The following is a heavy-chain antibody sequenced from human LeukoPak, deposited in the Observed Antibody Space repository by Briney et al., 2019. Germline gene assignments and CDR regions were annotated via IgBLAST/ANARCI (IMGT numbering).Heavy chain of an antibody. V-gene: IGHV3-9*01. CDR3: AIAARRGDFDY. CDR2: ISWNSGSI. J-gene: IGHJ4*02. Sequence: PGGSLRLSCAASGFTFDDYAMHWVRQAPGKGLEWVSGISWNSGSIGYADSVKGRFTISRDNAKNSLYLQMSSLRAEDTALYYCAIAARRGDFDYWGQGTLVTVFS. CDR1: GFTFDDYA. D-gene: IGHD6-6*01.